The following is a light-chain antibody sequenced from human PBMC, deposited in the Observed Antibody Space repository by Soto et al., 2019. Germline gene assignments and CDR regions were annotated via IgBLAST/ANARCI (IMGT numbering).Light chain of an antibody. CDR1: QSISSSN. Sequence: EIVLTQSPGTLSLSPCERATLSCRASQSISSSNLAWYQQKPGRAPRLLLYGASNRAAGIPDRFSGSGSGTDFTLTISRLEPEDFVMYHCQQYGRSPDWDRWTFGQGTKV. J-gene: IGKJ1*01. CDR3: QQYGRSPDWDRWT. V-gene: IGKV3-20*01. CDR2: GAS.